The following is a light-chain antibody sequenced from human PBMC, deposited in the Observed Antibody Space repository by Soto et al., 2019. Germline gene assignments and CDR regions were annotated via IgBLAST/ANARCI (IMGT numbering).Light chain of an antibody. Sequence: QSALTQPRSVSGSPGQSVTISCTGTSSDVGGYNYVSWYQQHPGKAPKLMIYDVSKRPSGVPDRFSGPKSGNTASLTISGLEAEDEADYFCFSYAGSYTEVFGGGTKLTVL. CDR1: SSDVGGYNY. CDR3: FSYAGSYTEV. V-gene: IGLV2-11*01. CDR2: DVS. J-gene: IGLJ2*01.